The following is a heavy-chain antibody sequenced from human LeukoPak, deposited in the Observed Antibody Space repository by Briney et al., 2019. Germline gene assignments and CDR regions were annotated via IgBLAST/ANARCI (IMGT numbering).Heavy chain of an antibody. CDR1: GYRFTDYY. J-gene: IGHJ4*02. V-gene: IGHV1-2*02. CDR2: INPNSGGA. D-gene: IGHD6-19*01. CDR3: AREPRPRGGWFVSD. Sequence: ASVKVSCKASGYRFTDYYMHWVRLAPGQGLEWMGWINPNSGGANYAQNFQGRVTMSRDTSITTAYMELSRLISDDTAVYYCAREPRPRGGWFVSDWGQGTLVTVSS.